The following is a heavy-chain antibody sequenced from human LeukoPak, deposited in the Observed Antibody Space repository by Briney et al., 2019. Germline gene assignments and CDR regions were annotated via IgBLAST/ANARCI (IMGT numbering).Heavy chain of an antibody. CDR3: ARDSGIAAARAPDY. J-gene: IGHJ4*02. D-gene: IGHD6-13*01. CDR1: GYTFTGYY. V-gene: IGHV1-2*02. Sequence: ASVKVSCMASGYTFTGYYMHWVRQAPGQGLEWMGWINPNSGGTNYAQKFQGRVTVTRDTSISTAYMELSRLRSDDTAVYYCARDSGIAAARAPDYWGQGTLVTVSS. CDR2: INPNSGGT.